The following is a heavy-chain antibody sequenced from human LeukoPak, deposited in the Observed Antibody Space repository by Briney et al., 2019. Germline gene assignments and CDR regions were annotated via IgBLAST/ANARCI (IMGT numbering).Heavy chain of an antibody. CDR3: ASGGSGAFDI. Sequence: SETLSLTCAVSGYSISSGYYWGWIRQPPGKGLEWIGSVYHSGSTYYNPSLKSRVTISVDTSKNQFSLKLSSVTAADTAVYYCASGGSGAFDIWGQGTMVTVSS. V-gene: IGHV4-38-2*01. CDR2: VYHSGST. D-gene: IGHD3-10*01. CDR1: GYSISSGYY. J-gene: IGHJ3*02.